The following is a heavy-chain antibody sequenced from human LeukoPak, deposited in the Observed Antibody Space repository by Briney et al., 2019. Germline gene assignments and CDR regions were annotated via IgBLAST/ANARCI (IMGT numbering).Heavy chain of an antibody. Sequence: PGRSLTLSCAASGFTSSPYVMHCTRNPPGKRLDSLAFISNDVNDKYYGDSRQGLFCTSRDNSKNTPYLQMSSLRTEDTAVYYCARDGGYTGGWTYGAGDYWGQGTLVTVSS. V-gene: IGHV3-30*04. J-gene: IGHJ4*01. CDR3: ARDGGYTGGWTYGAGDY. D-gene: IGHD2-8*02. CDR1: GFTSSPYV. CDR2: ISNDVNDK.